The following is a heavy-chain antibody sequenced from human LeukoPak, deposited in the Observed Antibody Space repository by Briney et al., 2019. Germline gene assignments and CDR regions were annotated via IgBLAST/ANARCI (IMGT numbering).Heavy chain of an antibody. CDR1: GYTFNTYG. J-gene: IGHJ4*02. V-gene: IGHV1-18*01. Sequence: ASVKVSCKASGYTFNTYGITWVRQAPGQGLEWMGWISAYNSNTNYAQKLQGRVTMTTDTSTSTAYMELRSLRSDDTAVYYCASVRGAMGYYFDYWGQGTLVTVSS. D-gene: IGHD3-10*02. CDR2: ISAYNSNT. CDR3: ASVRGAMGYYFDY.